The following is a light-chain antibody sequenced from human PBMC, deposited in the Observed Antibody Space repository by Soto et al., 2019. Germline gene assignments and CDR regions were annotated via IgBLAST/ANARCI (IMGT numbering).Light chain of an antibody. CDR3: SSYTSSSPS. V-gene: IGLV2-14*01. CDR1: SSDVGGYNY. Sequence: QSVLTQPASVSGSPGQSITISCTGTSSDVGGYNYVSWYQQHPGKAPKLMIYDVSNRPSGVSNRFSGSKSGNTASLTISGLQAEDEADYYCSSYTSSSPSFGTGTKVNV. J-gene: IGLJ1*01. CDR2: DVS.